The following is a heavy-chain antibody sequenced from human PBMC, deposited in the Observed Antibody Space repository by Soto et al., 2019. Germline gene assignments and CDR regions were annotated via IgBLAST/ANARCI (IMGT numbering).Heavy chain of an antibody. CDR2: INHSGST. CDR3: ARRVFGVVISLRTNWFDP. CDR1: GGSFSGYY. J-gene: IGHJ5*02. D-gene: IGHD3-3*01. V-gene: IGHV4-34*01. Sequence: SETLSLTCAVYGGSFSGYYWSWIRQPPGKGLEWIGEINHSGSTNYNPSLKSRVTISVDTSKNQFPLKLSSATAADTAVYYCARRVFGVVISLRTNWFDPWGQGTLVTVSS.